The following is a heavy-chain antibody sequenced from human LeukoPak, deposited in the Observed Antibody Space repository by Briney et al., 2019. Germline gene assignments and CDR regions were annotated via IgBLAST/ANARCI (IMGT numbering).Heavy chain of an antibody. J-gene: IGHJ4*02. V-gene: IGHV3-23*01. CDR3: AKVIEPDY. Sequence: GGSLRLSCAASGFPFSYYAMSCVRQAPGKGLECVSGSSSNGGTTYYSGSVKGRVTIYRANSLNTLYLPMTSLRPEDTALYYCAKVIEPDYWGQGTLVTVSS. D-gene: IGHD2/OR15-2a*01. CDR2: SSSNGGTT. CDR1: GFPFSYYA.